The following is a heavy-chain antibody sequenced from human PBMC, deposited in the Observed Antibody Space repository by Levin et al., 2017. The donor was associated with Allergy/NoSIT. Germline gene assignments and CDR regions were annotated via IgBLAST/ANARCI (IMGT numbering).Heavy chain of an antibody. Sequence: LSLTCAASGFIFSSSDMHWVRQAPGKGLEWVAVVTYDGITKYYADSVKGRFTFSRDNSGNTLFLQMNSLRPEDTAVYYCAKEMVRGVHYFDYWGQGTLVTVSS. CDR2: VTYDGITK. J-gene: IGHJ4*02. D-gene: IGHD3-10*01. V-gene: IGHV3-30*18. CDR1: GFIFSSSD. CDR3: AKEMVRGVHYFDY.